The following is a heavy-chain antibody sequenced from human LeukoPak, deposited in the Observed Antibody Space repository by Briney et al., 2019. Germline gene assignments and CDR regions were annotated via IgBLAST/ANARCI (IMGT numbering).Heavy chain of an antibody. D-gene: IGHD6-6*01. Sequence: PRASVKVSCKASGYTFTSYYMHWVRQAPGQGLEWMGIINPSGGSTSYAQKFQGRVTMTRDTSTSTVYMELSSLRSEDTAVYYCARGRIAARPMGRALPHVLDYWGQGTLLTVSS. J-gene: IGHJ4*02. V-gene: IGHV1-46*01. CDR1: GYTFTSYY. CDR3: ARGRIAARPMGRALPHVLDY. CDR2: INPSGGST.